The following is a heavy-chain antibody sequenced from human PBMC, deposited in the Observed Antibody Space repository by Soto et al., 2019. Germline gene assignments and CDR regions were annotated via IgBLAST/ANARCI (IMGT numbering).Heavy chain of an antibody. D-gene: IGHD6-13*01. CDR1: GYTFTGYY. V-gene: IGHV1-2*04. CDR2: INPNSGGT. Sequence: ASVKVSCKASGYTFTGYYMHCVRQAPGQGLEWMGWINPNSGGTNYAQKFQGWVTMTRDTSISTAYMELSRLRSDDTAVYYCARVNWRRQKLVFDAFDIWXQGTMVTVSS. CDR3: ARVNWRRQKLVFDAFDI. J-gene: IGHJ3*02.